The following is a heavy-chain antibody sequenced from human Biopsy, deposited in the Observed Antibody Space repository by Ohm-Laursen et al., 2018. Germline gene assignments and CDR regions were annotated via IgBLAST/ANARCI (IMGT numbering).Heavy chain of an antibody. CDR3: ARGTGKYYVYGAFDI. D-gene: IGHD3/OR15-3a*01. CDR1: GGSFSGYY. V-gene: IGHV4-59*10. CDR2: IHTSGST. J-gene: IGHJ4*02. Sequence: TLSLTCAVYGGSFSGYYWSWIRQSAGQRLEWIGRIHTSGSTNHNLSLKSRVTMSVDTSKNQFSLKLRSVTAADTAVYYCARGTGKYYVYGAFDIWGQGTLVTVSS.